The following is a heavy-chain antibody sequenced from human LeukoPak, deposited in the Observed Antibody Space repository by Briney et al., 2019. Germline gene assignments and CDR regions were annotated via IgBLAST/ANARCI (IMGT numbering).Heavy chain of an antibody. CDR3: ARTYGDSF. CDR2: IYTSGST. V-gene: IGHV4-4*07. CDR1: GGSISSYY. Sequence: PSETLSLTCTVSGGSISSYYWTWIRQPAGKGLEWIGRIYTSGSTNYNPSLKSRVTMSVDTSRSQISLRLSSVTAADTAVYYCARTYGDSFWGQGTLVTVSS. D-gene: IGHD4-17*01. J-gene: IGHJ4*02.